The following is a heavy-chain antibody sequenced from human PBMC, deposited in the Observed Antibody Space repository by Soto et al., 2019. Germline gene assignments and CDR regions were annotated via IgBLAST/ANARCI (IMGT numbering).Heavy chain of an antibody. J-gene: IGHJ4*02. CDR1: GFTVSSDNY. CDR3: HGYGY. Sequence: EVQLVESGGGLIQPGGSLRLSCVVSGFTVSSDNYMSWVRQAPGKGLEWVSVIYPGDTTFYADSVKGRFTISRDNSKNTLYLQMNSLRAEDTAVYYCHGYGYWGQGTLVTVSS. V-gene: IGHV3-53*01. D-gene: IGHD5-12*01. CDR2: IYPGDTT.